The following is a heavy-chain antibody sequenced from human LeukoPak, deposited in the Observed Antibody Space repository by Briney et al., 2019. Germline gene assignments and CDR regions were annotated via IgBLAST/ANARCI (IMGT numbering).Heavy chain of an antibody. CDR1: GGSISSGGYS. CDR2: IYHSGST. V-gene: IGHV4-30-2*01. J-gene: IGHJ5*02. Sequence: SSQTLSLTCAVSGGSISSGGYSWSWIRQPPGKGLEWIGYIYHSGSTYYNPSLKSRVTISVDRSKNQFSLKLSSVTAADTAVYYCAREAYQLRANWFDPWGQGTLVTVSS. D-gene: IGHD2-2*01. CDR3: AREAYQLRANWFDP.